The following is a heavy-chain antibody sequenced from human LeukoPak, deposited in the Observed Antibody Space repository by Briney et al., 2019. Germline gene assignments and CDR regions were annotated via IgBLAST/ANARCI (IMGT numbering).Heavy chain of an antibody. J-gene: IGHJ6*04. CDR3: AELGITMIGGV. D-gene: IGHD3-10*02. CDR1: GFTFRNFW. CDR2: INQDVSQR. Sequence: GGSLRLSCSASGFTFRNFWMTWVRQVPGKGLEWVANINQDVSQRYYVDSLKDRFTISRDNAKSSLYLQMNSLRAEDTAVYYCAELGITMIGGVWGKGTTVTISS. V-gene: IGHV3-7*01.